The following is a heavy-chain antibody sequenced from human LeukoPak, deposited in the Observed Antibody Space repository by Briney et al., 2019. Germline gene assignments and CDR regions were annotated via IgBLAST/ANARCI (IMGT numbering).Heavy chain of an antibody. J-gene: IGHJ6*03. D-gene: IGHD2-15*01. Sequence: GGSLRLSCAASGFTFSDHYMDWVRQAPGKGLEWVGRTRNKANSYTTEYAASVKGRFTISRDDSKNSLYLQMNSLKTEDTAVYYCARVGPPGYCSSGSCTYYYYYYYMDVWGKGTTVTVSS. CDR2: TRNKANSYTT. CDR1: GFTFSDHY. CDR3: ARVGPPGYCSSGSCTYYYYYYYMDV. V-gene: IGHV3-72*01.